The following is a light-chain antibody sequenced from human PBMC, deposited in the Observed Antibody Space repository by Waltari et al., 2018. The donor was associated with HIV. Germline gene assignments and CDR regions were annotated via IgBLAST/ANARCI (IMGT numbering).Light chain of an antibody. CDR3: CSYAGSNTWV. J-gene: IGLJ3*02. CDR2: EVS. CDR1: RSVVGSSNL. V-gene: IGLV2-23*02. Sequence: QSALTQPASVSGSPGPSITISCTGTRSVVGSSNLFSWYQQHPGKAPKLMIYEVSKRPSGVSNRFSGSKSGNTASLTISGLQAEDEADYYCCSYAGSNTWVFGGGTKLTVL.